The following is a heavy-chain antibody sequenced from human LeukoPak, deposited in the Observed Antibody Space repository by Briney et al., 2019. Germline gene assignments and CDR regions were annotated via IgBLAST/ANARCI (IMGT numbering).Heavy chain of an antibody. D-gene: IGHD2-21*01. CDR2: IKPKTDGETT. CDR1: GFTFSNAY. V-gene: IGHV3-15*07. CDR3: ITPLPYSAQ. J-gene: IGHJ4*02. Sequence: GGSLRLSCAASGFTFSNAYMNWVRQAPGKGLEWVGRIKPKTDGETTEYAAPVKGRFSISRDDSKNMLYLQMNSPKTEDTAVYYCITPLPYSAQGGQGTLVTVSS.